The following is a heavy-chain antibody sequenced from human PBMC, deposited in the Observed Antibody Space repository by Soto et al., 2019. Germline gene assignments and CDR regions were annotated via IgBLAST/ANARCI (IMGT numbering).Heavy chain of an antibody. CDR1: GFTFSSYA. CDR3: ASLIIAAAGAPFDY. V-gene: IGHV3-30-3*01. J-gene: IGHJ4*02. D-gene: IGHD6-13*01. Sequence: AGGSLRLSCAASGFTFSSYAMHWVRQAPGKGLEWVAVISYDGSNKYYADSVKGRFTISRDNSKNTLYLQMNSLRAEDTAVYYCASLIIAAAGAPFDYWGQGTLVTVSS. CDR2: ISYDGSNK.